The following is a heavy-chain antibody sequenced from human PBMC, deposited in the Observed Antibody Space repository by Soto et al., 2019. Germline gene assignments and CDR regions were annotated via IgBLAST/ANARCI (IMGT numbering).Heavy chain of an antibody. Sequence: QVQLVESGGGVVQPGRSVRLSCAVSGFTFSSCGMHWVRQAPGKGLEWVAVISYDGSDKYYADSVKGRFTISRDNSKNTLYLQMNRLRVEDTAVYYCANLEAYYYCPGVDVWGQGTTVTVSS. V-gene: IGHV3-30*18. CDR2: ISYDGSDK. CDR1: GFTFSSCG. D-gene: IGHD1-1*01. J-gene: IGHJ6*02. CDR3: ANLEAYYYCPGVDV.